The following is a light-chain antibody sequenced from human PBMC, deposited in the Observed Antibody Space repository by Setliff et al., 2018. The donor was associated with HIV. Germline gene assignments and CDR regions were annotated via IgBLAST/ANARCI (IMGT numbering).Light chain of an antibody. CDR3: HSYDGRLDGLHV. Sequence: SALTQPPSVSGAPGQRVTISCTGSSSDIGAGYDVHWYQHLPGAAPKLVIFDNNNRPSGVPDRFSGSKSGTSASLAITGLQAEDEADYYCHSYDGRLDGLHVFGTGTKVTVL. J-gene: IGLJ1*01. V-gene: IGLV1-40*01. CDR2: DNN. CDR1: SSDIGAGYD.